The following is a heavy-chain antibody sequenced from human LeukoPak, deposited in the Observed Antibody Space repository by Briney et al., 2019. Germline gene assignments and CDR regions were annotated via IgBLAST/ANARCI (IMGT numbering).Heavy chain of an antibody. CDR1: GFTFSSYG. D-gene: IGHD4-11*01. V-gene: IGHV3-30*02. CDR2: IRYDGSNK. CDR3: ARDASTVTTRWFDP. J-gene: IGHJ5*02. Sequence: GGSLRLSCAASGFTFSSYGMHWVRQAPGKGLEWVAFIRYDGSNKYYADSVKGRFTISRDNSKNTLYLQMNSLRAEDTAVYYCARDASTVTTRWFDPWGQGTLVTVSS.